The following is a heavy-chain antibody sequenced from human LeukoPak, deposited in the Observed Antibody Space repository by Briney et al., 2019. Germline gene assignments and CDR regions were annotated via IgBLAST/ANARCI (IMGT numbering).Heavy chain of an antibody. V-gene: IGHV4-39*01. CDR1: GDSVSRSDSY. Sequence: SETLSLTCSVSGDSVSRSDSYWDWIRQPPGKGLEWIGTIYYSGRTYYSPSLKSRVTMSVDPSNNQFSLTLKSVTAADTAVYYCARRRYYDGSGYLEWGQGTLLSVSS. CDR3: ARRRYYDGSGYLE. CDR2: IYYSGRT. D-gene: IGHD3-22*01. J-gene: IGHJ1*01.